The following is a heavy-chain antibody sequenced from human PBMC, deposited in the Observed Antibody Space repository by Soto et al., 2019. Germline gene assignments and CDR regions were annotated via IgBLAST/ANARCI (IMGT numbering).Heavy chain of an antibody. D-gene: IGHD1-7*01. CDR2: IIPMFGTA. J-gene: IGHJ4*02. V-gene: IGHV1-69*13. CDR3: ARLWNYYYDY. Sequence: SVKVSCKASGGTFSSYAISWVRQAPGQGLEWMGGIIPMFGTANYAQKFQGRVTITADESTSTAYMELSSLRSEDTAVYYCARLWNYYYDYWGQGTLVTVSS. CDR1: GGTFSSYA.